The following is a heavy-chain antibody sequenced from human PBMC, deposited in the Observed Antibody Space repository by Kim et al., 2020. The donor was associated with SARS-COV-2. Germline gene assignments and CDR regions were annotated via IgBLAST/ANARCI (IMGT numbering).Heavy chain of an antibody. CDR3: ARALFSGSYSYGMDV. D-gene: IGHD1-26*01. J-gene: IGHJ6*02. V-gene: IGHV1-69*01. Sequence: QKFQGRVTITATESTSTAYMELSSLRSEDTAVYYCARALFSGSYSYGMDVWGQGTTVTVSS.